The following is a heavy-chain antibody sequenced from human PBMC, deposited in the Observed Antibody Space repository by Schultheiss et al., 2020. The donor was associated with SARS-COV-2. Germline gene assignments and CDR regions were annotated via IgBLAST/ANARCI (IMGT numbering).Heavy chain of an antibody. CDR3: ARRDIVVVPAAMSGYGMDV. V-gene: IGHV4-31*03. CDR1: GGSISSGGYY. J-gene: IGHJ6*02. Sequence: SQTLSLTCTVSGGSISSGGYYWSWIRQHPGKGLEWIGYIYHSGSTYYNPSLKSRVTISVDTSKNQFSLKLSSVTAADTAVYYCARRDIVVVPAAMSGYGMDVWGQGTTVTVSS. CDR2: IYHSGST. D-gene: IGHD2-2*01.